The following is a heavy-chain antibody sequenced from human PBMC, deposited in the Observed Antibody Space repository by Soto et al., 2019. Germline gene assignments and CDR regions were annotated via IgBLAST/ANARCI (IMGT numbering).Heavy chain of an antibody. V-gene: IGHV4-31*03. CDR3: ARDSGYDSKYLDY. J-gene: IGHJ4*02. D-gene: IGHD5-12*01. CDR2: IYYTGST. CDR1: GGSISSGGYY. Sequence: QVQLQESGPGLAKPSQTLSLTCTVSGGSISSGGYYWSWIRQHPGKGLEWIGYIYYTGSTYYNPSLNSRVTISVDTSKNPFSLRLSSVTAADTAVYYCARDSGYDSKYLDYWGQGTLVTVSS.